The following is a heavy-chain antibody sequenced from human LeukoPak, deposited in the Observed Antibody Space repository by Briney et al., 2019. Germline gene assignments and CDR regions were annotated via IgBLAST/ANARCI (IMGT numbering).Heavy chain of an antibody. CDR3: ARASTKLPYFDY. D-gene: IGHD2-8*01. J-gene: IGHJ4*02. CDR1: GFTFSSYS. Sequence: TGGSLRLSCAASGFTFSSYSMNWVRQAPGKGLEWVSSISSSSSYIYYADSVKGRFTISRDNAKNPLYLQMNSLRAEDTAVYYCARASTKLPYFDYWGQGTLVTVSS. V-gene: IGHV3-21*01. CDR2: ISSSSSYI.